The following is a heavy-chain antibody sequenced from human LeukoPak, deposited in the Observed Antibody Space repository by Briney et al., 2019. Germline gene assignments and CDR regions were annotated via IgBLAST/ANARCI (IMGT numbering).Heavy chain of an antibody. J-gene: IGHJ5*02. CDR1: GGSISSYY. Sequence: SETLSLTCTVSGGSISSYYWSWIRQPPGEGLEWIGYIYYSGSTNYNPSLKSRVTISVDTSKNQFSLKLSSVTAADTAVYYCARDGDSEGATGFDPWGQGTLVTVSS. V-gene: IGHV4-59*01. CDR2: IYYSGST. D-gene: IGHD1-26*01. CDR3: ARDGDSEGATGFDP.